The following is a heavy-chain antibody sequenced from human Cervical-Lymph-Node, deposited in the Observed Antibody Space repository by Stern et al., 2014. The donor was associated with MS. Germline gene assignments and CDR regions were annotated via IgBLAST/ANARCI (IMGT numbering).Heavy chain of an antibody. CDR3: ARSNYGMDV. J-gene: IGHJ6*02. CDR2: INSEGSST. V-gene: IGHV3-74*02. D-gene: IGHD2-8*01. CDR1: GFTFSSQW. Sequence: VQLLESGGGVVQPGGSLRLSCAASGFTFSSQWMHWVRQAPGKGLVWVSRINSEGSSTTYADAVKGRFTISRDNAKKTLYLQMDSLRAEDTAVYYCARSNYGMDVWGQGTTVTVSS.